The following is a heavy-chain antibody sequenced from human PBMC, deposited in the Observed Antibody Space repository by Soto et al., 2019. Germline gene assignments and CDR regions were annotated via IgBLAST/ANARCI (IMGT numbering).Heavy chain of an antibody. Sequence: ASVKVSCTASGYTFCSFGISWMLQAPGQGLEWMGWISAYNGNTNYAQKLQGRVTMTTDTSTDTAYMELRSLRSDDTAVYYCARGPLFGFGIYHFEYWGQGTLVTV. CDR1: GYTFCSFG. CDR3: ARGPLFGFGIYHFEY. J-gene: IGHJ4*02. V-gene: IGHV1-18*01. D-gene: IGHD3-10*01. CDR2: ISAYNGNT.